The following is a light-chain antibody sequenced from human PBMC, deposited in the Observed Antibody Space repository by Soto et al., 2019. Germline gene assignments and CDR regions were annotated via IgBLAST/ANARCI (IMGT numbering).Light chain of an antibody. CDR3: QQRGSWPWT. V-gene: IGKV3-11*01. Sequence: ETVLTQSPATLSLSRGERATLSCRASQSVNNYLAWYQQKPGQVPRLLIYDVSNRATGIPARYSGSGSGTDFTLTISSLEPEAFAVYYCQQRGSWPWTFGQGTKVEIK. CDR2: DVS. CDR1: QSVNNY. J-gene: IGKJ1*01.